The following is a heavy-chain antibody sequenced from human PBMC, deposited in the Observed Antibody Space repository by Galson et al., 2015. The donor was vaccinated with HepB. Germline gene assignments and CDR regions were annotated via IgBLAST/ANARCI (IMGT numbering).Heavy chain of an antibody. D-gene: IGHD4-23*01. CDR2: ISYDGSNK. Sequence: SLRLSCAASGFTFSSYAMHWVRQAPGKGLEWVAVISYDGSNKYYADSVKGRFTISRDNSKNTLYLQMNSLRAEDTAVYYCARDRLLVTSDYWGQGTLVTVSS. J-gene: IGHJ4*02. CDR1: GFTFSSYA. CDR3: ARDRLLVTSDY. V-gene: IGHV3-30*04.